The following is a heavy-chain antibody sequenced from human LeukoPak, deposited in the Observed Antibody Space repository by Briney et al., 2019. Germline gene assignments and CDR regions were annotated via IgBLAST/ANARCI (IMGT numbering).Heavy chain of an antibody. D-gene: IGHD3-10*01. Sequence: GESLKISCXGSGYTFISNWIGWVRQMPGKGLEWMGIIYPGDSDTRYSPSFQGQVTISADKSISTAYLQWSSLRASDTAMYYCAKFHYYYGSGIFDAFDIWGQRTMVTVSS. V-gene: IGHV5-51*01. CDR1: GYTFISNW. CDR2: IYPGDSDT. J-gene: IGHJ3*02. CDR3: AKFHYYYGSGIFDAFDI.